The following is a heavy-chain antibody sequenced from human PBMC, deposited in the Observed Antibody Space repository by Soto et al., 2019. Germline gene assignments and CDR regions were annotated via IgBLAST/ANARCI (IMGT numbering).Heavy chain of an antibody. D-gene: IGHD2-8*01. CDR1: GFTFRDYT. V-gene: IGHV3-23*03. Sequence: EVQLLESGGGLAQPGGSLTLSCAASGFTFRDYTMTWVRQAPGQVLECISVILSDYNTFYAGSVRGRFTISRDNSKSTIYMEMNSLRAEDTAVYYCARRTNGYFGYWCQGALVTVSS. CDR2: ILSDYNT. J-gene: IGHJ4*02. CDR3: ARRTNGYFGY.